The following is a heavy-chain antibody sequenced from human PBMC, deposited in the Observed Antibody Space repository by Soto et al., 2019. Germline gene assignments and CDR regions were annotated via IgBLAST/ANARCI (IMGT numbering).Heavy chain of an antibody. Sequence: PGGSLRLSCAASGFTFGSYGMHWVRQAPGKGLERVAIISYDGSEKNYVDSVKGRVTISRDNTKNTLYLQMNSLRAEDTAVYYCAQPHYYDSSGHFFAYWGQATLVTVSS. J-gene: IGHJ4*02. CDR2: ISYDGSEK. D-gene: IGHD3-22*01. V-gene: IGHV3-30*18. CDR3: AQPHYYDSSGHFFAY. CDR1: GFTFGSYG.